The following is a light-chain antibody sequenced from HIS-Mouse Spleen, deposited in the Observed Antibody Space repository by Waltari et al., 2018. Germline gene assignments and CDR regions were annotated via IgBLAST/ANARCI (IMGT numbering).Light chain of an antibody. CDR3: QQSYSTPYT. V-gene: IGKV1-39*01. Sequence: DIQMTQSPSSLSASVGDRVTITCRASQSISSYLNWYQQKPVKAPKLLIYAASRLQSGGPSRFSGSGSVTDFTLTISSLQPEDFATYYCQQSYSTPYTFGQGTKLEIK. CDR1: QSISSY. CDR2: AAS. J-gene: IGKJ2*01.